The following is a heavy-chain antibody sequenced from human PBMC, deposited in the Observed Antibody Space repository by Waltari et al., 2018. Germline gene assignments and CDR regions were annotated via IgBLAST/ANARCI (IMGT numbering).Heavy chain of an antibody. CDR3: TRSGGASAFDI. CDR2: IGEDGTEK. Sequence: VQLVESGGGLVQPGGSLRVSCTASEFIFSNYWRSWVRQAPGKEPEWVANIGEDGTEKYYVHSVKGRFTISRDNVKNSLYLEMNSLRAEDTAMYYCTRSGGASAFDIWGQGTMVTVSS. CDR1: EFIFSNYW. V-gene: IGHV3-7*02. D-gene: IGHD1-1*01. J-gene: IGHJ3*02.